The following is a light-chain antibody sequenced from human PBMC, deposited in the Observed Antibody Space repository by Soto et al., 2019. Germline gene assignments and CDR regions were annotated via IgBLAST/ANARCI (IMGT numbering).Light chain of an antibody. Sequence: TLSTSTLSGSAGARVTITCRANHIISSYFNWHQQQPGKAPKLLIYAASSLQSGVPSRFSGSGSGTDFPLTISSLQPEDVATYCCQQSYCTPTTFGQGTKVDI. J-gene: IGKJ1*01. CDR2: AAS. CDR1: HIISSY. V-gene: IGKV1-39*01. CDR3: QQSYCTPTT.